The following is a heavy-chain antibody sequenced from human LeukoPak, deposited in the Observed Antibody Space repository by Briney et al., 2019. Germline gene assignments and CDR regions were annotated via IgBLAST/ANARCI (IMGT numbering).Heavy chain of an antibody. CDR2: ISSTTTTI. J-gene: IGHJ5*02. CDR1: GFTFSNYG. V-gene: IGHV3-48*02. D-gene: IGHD3-10*01. Sequence: GGSLTLSCAASGFTFSNYGINWVRQAPGKGLEWVSYISSTTTTIHYADSVKGRFTISRDNAKNSVYLQMNSLRDEDTAVYYCARGGLTMVRGVIIRRMGLDWFDPWGQGTLVTVSS. CDR3: ARGGLTMVRGVIIRRMGLDWFDP.